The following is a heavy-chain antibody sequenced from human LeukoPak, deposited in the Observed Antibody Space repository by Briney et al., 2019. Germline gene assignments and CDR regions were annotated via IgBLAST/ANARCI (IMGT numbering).Heavy chain of an antibody. J-gene: IGHJ6*03. CDR1: GGSISSSSYD. Sequence: PSETLSLTCTVSGGSISSSSYDWGWIRQPPGKGLEWIGSIYYSGSTYYNPSLKSRVTISVDTSKNQFSLKLSSVTAADTAVYYCASLLSYYYYMDVWGKGTTVTVSS. CDR3: ASLLSYYYYMDV. CDR2: IYYSGST. V-gene: IGHV4-39*01.